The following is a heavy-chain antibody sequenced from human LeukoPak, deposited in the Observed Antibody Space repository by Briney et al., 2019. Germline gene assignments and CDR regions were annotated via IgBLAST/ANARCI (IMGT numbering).Heavy chain of an antibody. CDR3: ARIRSYYDSSGYSPY. V-gene: IGHV1-2*02. D-gene: IGHD3-22*01. CDR2: INPNSGGT. CDR1: GYTFTGYY. Sequence: ASVKVSCKASGYTFTGYYMHWVRQAPGQGLEWMGWINPNSGGTNYAQKFQGRVTMTRDTSISTAYMELSRLGSDDTAVYYCARIRSYYDSSGYSPYWGQGTLVTVSS. J-gene: IGHJ4*02.